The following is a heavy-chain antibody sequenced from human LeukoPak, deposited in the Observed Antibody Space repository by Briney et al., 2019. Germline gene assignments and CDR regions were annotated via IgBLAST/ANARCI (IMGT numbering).Heavy chain of an antibody. Sequence: ASVKVSCKASGYTFTSHYMHWVRQAPGQGLEWMGLINPSGSSTLYAQKFQGRVTMTRDMSTTTDYMELSSLRSEDTAVYYCASGSYSFYYFDYWGQGTLVTVSS. CDR3: ASGSYSFYYFDY. J-gene: IGHJ4*02. CDR2: INPSGSST. CDR1: GYTFTSHY. V-gene: IGHV1-46*01. D-gene: IGHD1-26*01.